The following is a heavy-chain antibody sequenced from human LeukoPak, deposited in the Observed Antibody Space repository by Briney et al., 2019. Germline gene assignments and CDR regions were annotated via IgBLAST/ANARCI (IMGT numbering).Heavy chain of an antibody. CDR2: INPNSGGT. Sequence: ASVKVSCKASGYTFTGYYMHWVRQAPGQGLEWMGRINPNSGGTNYAQKFQGRVTMTRDTSISTAYMELSRLRSDDTAVYYCARNKNGGKTPPSGPPGGNYGAQGPLVTVP. CDR3: ARNKNGGKTPPSGPPGGNY. V-gene: IGHV1-2*06. CDR1: GYTFTGYY. J-gene: IGHJ4*02. D-gene: IGHD7-27*01.